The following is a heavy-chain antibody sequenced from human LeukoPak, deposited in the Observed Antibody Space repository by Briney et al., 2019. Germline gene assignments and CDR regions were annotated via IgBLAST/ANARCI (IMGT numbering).Heavy chain of an antibody. CDR1: GFTFTTYG. D-gene: IGHD2-15*01. V-gene: IGHV3-30*18. J-gene: IGHJ4*02. CDR3: AKLHGGKTFDY. Sequence: GGSLRLSCAASGFTFTTYGMYWVRQAPGKGLEWVAVISYDGSNKYYADSVKGRFTISRDNSKNTLYLQMNALRAEDTALYYCAKLHGGKTFDYWGQGTLVTVSS. CDR2: ISYDGSNK.